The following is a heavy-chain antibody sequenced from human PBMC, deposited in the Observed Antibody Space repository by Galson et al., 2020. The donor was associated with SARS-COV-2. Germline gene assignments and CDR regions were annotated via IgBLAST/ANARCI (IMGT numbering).Heavy chain of an antibody. Sequence: LSLTCAASGFIFNMYGMHWVRQAPGKGLEFVAAISYDGNNRYYAASVKGRYTISRDNSKNTLYLQMNSLRPEDTAVFYCARGTMVRGVNDFTYYMDVWGKGTMVTISS. J-gene: IGHJ6*04. CDR3: ARGTMVRGVNDFTYYMDV. CDR1: GFIFNMYG. V-gene: IGHV3-30*03. CDR2: ISYDGNNR. D-gene: IGHD3-10*01.